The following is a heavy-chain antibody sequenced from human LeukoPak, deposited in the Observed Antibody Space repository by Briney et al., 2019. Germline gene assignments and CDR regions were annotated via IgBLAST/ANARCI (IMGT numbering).Heavy chain of an antibody. CDR3: ARGSSWSDAFDI. CDR1: GGSISSSSYY. J-gene: IGHJ3*02. CDR2: IYYSGST. Sequence: SETLSLTCTVSGGSISSSSYYWGWIRQPPGKGLEWIGSIYYSGSTYYNPSLKSRVTISVDTSKNQFFLKLSSVTAADTAVYYCARGSSWSDAFDIWGQGTMVTVSS. D-gene: IGHD6-13*01. V-gene: IGHV4-39*07.